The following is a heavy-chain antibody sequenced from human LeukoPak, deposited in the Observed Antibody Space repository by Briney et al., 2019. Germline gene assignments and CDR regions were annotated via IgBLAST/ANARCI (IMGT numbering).Heavy chain of an antibody. CDR1: GFTFSSYG. CDR2: ISGSGGST. D-gene: IGHD3-10*01. V-gene: IGHV3-23*01. J-gene: IGHJ4*02. CDR3: AKLWFGELPYYFDY. Sequence: GGSLRLSCAASGFTFSSYGMSWVRQAPGKGLEWVSAISGSGGSTYYADSVKGRFTISRDNSKDTLYLQMNSLRAEDTAVYYCAKLWFGELPYYFDYWGQGTLVTVSS.